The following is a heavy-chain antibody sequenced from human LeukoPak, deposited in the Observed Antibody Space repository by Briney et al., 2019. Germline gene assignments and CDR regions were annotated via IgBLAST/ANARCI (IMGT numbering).Heavy chain of an antibody. V-gene: IGHV4-30-2*01. CDR1: GGSISSGGYY. D-gene: IGHD6-6*01. Sequence: PSETLSLTCTVSGGSISSGGYYWSWIRQPPGKGLEWIGYIYHSGSTYSNPSLRSRLTISVDTSKNQFSLNLNSVTAADTAVYYCARDPQYSSSGYMDVWGKGTTVTVSS. J-gene: IGHJ6*03. CDR2: IYHSGST. CDR3: ARDPQYSSSGYMDV.